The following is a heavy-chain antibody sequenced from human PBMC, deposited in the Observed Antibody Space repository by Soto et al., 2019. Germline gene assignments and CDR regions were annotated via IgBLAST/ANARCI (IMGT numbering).Heavy chain of an antibody. Sequence: SVKVSCKASGGTFSSYTISWVRQAPGQGLEWMGRIIPILGIANYAQKFQGRVTITADKSTSTAYMELSSLRSEDTAVYYCARGDYYYYYYMDVWGKGTTVTVSS. CDR1: GGTFSSYT. D-gene: IGHD2-21*02. CDR2: IIPILGIA. V-gene: IGHV1-69*02. CDR3: ARGDYYYYYYMDV. J-gene: IGHJ6*03.